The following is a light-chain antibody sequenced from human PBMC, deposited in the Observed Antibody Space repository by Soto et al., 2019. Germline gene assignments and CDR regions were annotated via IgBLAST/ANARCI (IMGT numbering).Light chain of an antibody. CDR2: KAS. V-gene: IGKV1-5*03. CDR3: QHYNSYSEA. J-gene: IGKJ1*01. Sequence: DIQITQSPSTLSGSVGGRVTITFRASQTISSWLACDQQIPGKAPKLLIYKASTLKSGVPSRFSGSGSGTEFTLTISSLQPDDFATYYCQHYNSYSEAFGQGTKVDIK. CDR1: QTISSW.